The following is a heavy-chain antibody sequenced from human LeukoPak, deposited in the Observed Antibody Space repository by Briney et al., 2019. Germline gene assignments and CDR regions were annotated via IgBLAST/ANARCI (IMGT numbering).Heavy chain of an antibody. D-gene: IGHD1-26*01. Sequence: SETLSLTCAVYGGSFSGYYWSWIRQPPGKGLEWIGEINHSGSTNYNPSLKSRVTISVDTSKNQFSLKLSSVTTADTAVYYCASGSYYNHWGQGTLVTVSS. J-gene: IGHJ4*02. CDR3: ASGSYYNH. CDR1: GGSFSGYY. V-gene: IGHV4-34*01. CDR2: INHSGST.